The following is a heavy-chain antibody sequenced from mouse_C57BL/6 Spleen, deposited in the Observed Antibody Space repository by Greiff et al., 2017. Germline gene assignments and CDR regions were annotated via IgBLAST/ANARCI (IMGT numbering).Heavy chain of an antibody. CDR3: ARSFPGNYDYAMDY. CDR1: GFNIKDYY. V-gene: IGHV14-2*01. CDR2: IDPEDGET. Sequence: EVHLVESGAELVKPGASVKLSCTASGFNIKDYYMHWVKQRTEQGLEWIGRIDPEDGETKYAPKFQGKATITADTSSNTAYLQLSSLTSDDTSVYYCARSFPGNYDYAMDYWGQGTSVTVAS. J-gene: IGHJ4*01. D-gene: IGHD2-1*01.